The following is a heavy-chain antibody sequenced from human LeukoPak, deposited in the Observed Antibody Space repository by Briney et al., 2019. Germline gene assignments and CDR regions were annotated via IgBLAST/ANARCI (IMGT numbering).Heavy chain of an antibody. V-gene: IGHV1-8*01. D-gene: IGHD5-12*01. CDR2: MNPNSGNT. Sequence: ASVKVSCKASGYTFTSYDINWVRQATGQGLEWMGWMNPNSGNTGYAQKFQGRVTMTRNTSISTAYMELSSLRSEDTAVYYCARLGYSGSDYLHYYYYGMDVWGQGTTVTVSS. CDR3: ARLGYSGSDYLHYYYYGMDV. J-gene: IGHJ6*02. CDR1: GYTFTSYD.